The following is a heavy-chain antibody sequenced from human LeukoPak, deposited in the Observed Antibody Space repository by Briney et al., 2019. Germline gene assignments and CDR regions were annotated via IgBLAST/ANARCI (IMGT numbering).Heavy chain of an antibody. D-gene: IGHD6-13*01. CDR3: ARWGIAAAGDY. CDR2: ISSSSSTI. CDR1: GFTFSSYS. V-gene: IGHV3-48*01. Sequence: GGSLRLSCAASGFTFSSYSMNWVRQAPGKGLEWVSYISSSSSTIYYADSVKGRFTISRDNAKNSLYLQMNSLRAENTAVYYCARWGIAAAGDYWGQGTLVTVSS. J-gene: IGHJ4*02.